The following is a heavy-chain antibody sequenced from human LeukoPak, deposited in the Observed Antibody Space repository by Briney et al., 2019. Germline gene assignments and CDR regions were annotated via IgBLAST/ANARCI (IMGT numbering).Heavy chain of an antibody. CDR1: GFTFSSYA. V-gene: IGHV3-23*01. CDR3: ARDAYDDASES. Sequence: PGGSLRLSCAASGFTFSSYAMSWVRQAPGKGLEWVSAISGSGGSTYYADSVKGRFTISRDNAKNSLYLQMNGLRADDTAIYYCARDAYDDASESWGQGTLVTVSS. J-gene: IGHJ5*02. D-gene: IGHD3-3*01. CDR2: ISGSGGST.